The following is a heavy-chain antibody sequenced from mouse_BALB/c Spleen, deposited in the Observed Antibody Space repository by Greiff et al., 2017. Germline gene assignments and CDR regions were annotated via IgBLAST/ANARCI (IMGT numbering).Heavy chain of an antibody. D-gene: IGHD1-1*01. CDR3: ARNDYYGSRYWCFDV. V-gene: IGHV5-15*02. CDR1: GFTFTDYG. J-gene: IGHJ1*01. CDR2: ISHLAYSI. Sequence: EVKLVESGAGLVQPGGSRKISCAASGFTFTDYGMAWVRQAPGKGPEWVAFISHLAYSIYYADTVTGRFTISRENAKNTLYLEISRLRSEDTAVYYGARNDYYGSRYWCFDVWGEGTTVTVSA.